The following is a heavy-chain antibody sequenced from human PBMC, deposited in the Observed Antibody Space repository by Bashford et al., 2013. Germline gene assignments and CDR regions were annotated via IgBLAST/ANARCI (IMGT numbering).Heavy chain of an antibody. D-gene: IGHD6-19*01. J-gene: IGHJ4*02. Sequence: WIRQPPGKALEWLAHIFSNDEKSYSTSLKSRLTISKDTSKSQVVLTMTNMDPVDTATYYCARIGYSSGWYYFDYWGQGTLVTVSS. V-gene: IGHV2-26*01. CDR2: IFSNDEK. CDR3: ARIGYSSGWYYFDY.